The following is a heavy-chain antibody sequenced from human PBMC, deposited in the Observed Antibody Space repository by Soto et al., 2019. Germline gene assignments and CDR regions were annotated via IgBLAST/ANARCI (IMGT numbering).Heavy chain of an antibody. CDR3: ARDGTNLGYFDY. V-gene: IGHV3-53*01. CDR1: GFTVSSNY. Sequence: GGSLRLSCGASGFTVSSNYMSWVRQAPGKGLEWVSVIYSGGSTYYGDSVKGRFTISRDNSKNTLYLQMNSLRAEDTAVYYCARDGTNLGYFDYWGQGTLVTVSS. CDR2: IYSGGST. D-gene: IGHD2-8*01. J-gene: IGHJ4*02.